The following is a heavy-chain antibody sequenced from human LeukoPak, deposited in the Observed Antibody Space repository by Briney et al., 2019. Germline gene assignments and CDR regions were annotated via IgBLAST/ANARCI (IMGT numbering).Heavy chain of an antibody. V-gene: IGHV3-15*01. J-gene: IGHJ3*02. D-gene: IGHD1-26*01. CDR2: IKSKTDGGTT. CDR3: RVNSDDVFDI. CDR1: GSTFSNAW. Sequence: GGSLRLSCAASGSTFSNAWMSWVRQAPGKGLEWVGRIKSKTDGGTTDYAAPVKGRFSISRDDSKNTLYLQMNSLKTEDTAVYYCRVNSDDVFDIWGQGTMVIVSA.